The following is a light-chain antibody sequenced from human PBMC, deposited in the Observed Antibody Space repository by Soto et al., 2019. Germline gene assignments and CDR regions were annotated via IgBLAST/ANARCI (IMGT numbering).Light chain of an antibody. CDR2: DVS. Sequence: QSALTQPRSASGSPGQSITISCTGTSSDFGGYNYVSWYQQHPAKAPKLIIFDVSKRPSGVPNRFSGSKSGNTASLTISGLRAEDEADYYCCSYVGRNTYVFGTGTKLTVL. V-gene: IGLV2-11*01. CDR3: CSYVGRNTYV. CDR1: SSDFGGYNY. J-gene: IGLJ1*01.